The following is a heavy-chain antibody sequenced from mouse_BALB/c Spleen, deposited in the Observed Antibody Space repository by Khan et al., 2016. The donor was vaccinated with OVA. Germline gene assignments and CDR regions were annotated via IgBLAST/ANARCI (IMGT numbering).Heavy chain of an antibody. CDR3: ARPAHDGYDDY. CDR1: GFTFTGYA. V-gene: IGHV1S137*01. J-gene: IGHJ2*01. Sequence: QVQLQQSGPELVRPGVSVKISCKGSGFTFTGYAMHWVKQSHAKSLEWIGLISTYSGNTNYNQKFKGKATLTVDKSSSTAYMELARLTSEDSAIYYCARPAHDGYDDYWGQGTTLTVSS. D-gene: IGHD2-2*01. CDR2: ISTYSGNT.